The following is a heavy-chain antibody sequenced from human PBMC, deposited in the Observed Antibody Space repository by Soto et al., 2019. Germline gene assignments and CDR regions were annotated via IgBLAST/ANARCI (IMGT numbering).Heavy chain of an antibody. CDR3: ARQWANDWNGRDFFDF. CDR2: IYYSGNT. V-gene: IGHV4-59*08. D-gene: IGHD1-1*01. Sequence: LSLTCTVSGGSLRNYYWSWIRQPPGKGLEWIGHIYYSGNTNYNPSLRSRVTMSVDTSKSQFSLTVTSVTAADTAVYYCARQWANDWNGRDFFDFWGKGTMVTVSS. CDR1: GGSLRNYY. J-gene: IGHJ3*01.